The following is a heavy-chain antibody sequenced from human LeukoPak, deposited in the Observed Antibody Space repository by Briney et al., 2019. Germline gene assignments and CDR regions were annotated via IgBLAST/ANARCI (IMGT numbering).Heavy chain of an antibody. V-gene: IGHV4-61*01. CDR3: ARLYCSRTSCYYAS. D-gene: IGHD2-2*01. Sequence: TSETLSLTCTVSGGPVSSFSYYWNWIRQPPGKRLEWIGYISYTGSTNYTPSLKSRVTISVGTSKNQFSLKLSSVTAADTAVYYCARLYCSRTSCYYASWGQGTLVTVSS. J-gene: IGHJ5*02. CDR1: GGPVSSFSYY. CDR2: ISYTGST.